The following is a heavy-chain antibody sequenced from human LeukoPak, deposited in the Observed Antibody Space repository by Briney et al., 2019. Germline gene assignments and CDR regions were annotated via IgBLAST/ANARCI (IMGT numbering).Heavy chain of an antibody. CDR1: GFSFSSDA. CDR3: AKERAYSSGWYFDY. Sequence: GGSLRLPCAASGFSFSSDAMSWVRQAPGKGLEWVSAISGSGGSTYYADSVKGRFTISRDNSKNTLYLQMNSLRAEDTAVYYCAKERAYSSGWYFDYWGQGTLVTVSS. CDR2: ISGSGGST. V-gene: IGHV3-23*01. D-gene: IGHD6-19*01. J-gene: IGHJ4*02.